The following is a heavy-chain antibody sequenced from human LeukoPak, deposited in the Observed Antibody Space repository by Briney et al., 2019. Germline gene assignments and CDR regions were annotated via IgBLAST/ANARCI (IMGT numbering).Heavy chain of an antibody. V-gene: IGHV4-59*08. D-gene: IGHD3-9*01. CDR1: GGSISSYY. CDR3: ARLGESDYDILTGYPQDNWFDP. J-gene: IGHJ5*02. Sequence: SETLSLTCTVSGGSISSYYWSWIRQPPGKGLEWIGYIYYSGSTNYNPSLKSRVTISVDTSKNQFSLKLSSVTAADTAVYYCARLGESDYDILTGYPQDNWFDPWGQGTLVTVSS. CDR2: IYYSGST.